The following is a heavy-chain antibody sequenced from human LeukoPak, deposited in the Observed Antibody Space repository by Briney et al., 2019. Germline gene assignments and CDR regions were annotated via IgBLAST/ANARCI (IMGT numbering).Heavy chain of an antibody. J-gene: IGHJ4*02. D-gene: IGHD6-6*01. CDR2: IVVGSGNT. Sequence: GASVKVSCKASGFTFTSSAMQWVRQARGQRLEWIGWIVVGSGNTNYAQKFQERVTITRDMSTSTAYMELSSLRSEDTAVYYCAAVDSSSSAYQLDYWGQGTLATVSS. V-gene: IGHV1-58*02. CDR3: AAVDSSSSAYQLDY. CDR1: GFTFTSSA.